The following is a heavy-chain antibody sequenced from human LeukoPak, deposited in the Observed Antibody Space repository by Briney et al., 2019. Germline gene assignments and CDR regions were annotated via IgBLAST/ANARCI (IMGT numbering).Heavy chain of an antibody. Sequence: SETLSLTCAVSGGSISSGGYSWSWVPQPPGKGLGWIGYIYHSGSTYYNPSLKSRVTISVDRSKNQYSLKLSSVTAADTAVYYCARAECSSTSCYELDYWGQGTLVTVSS. CDR2: IYHSGST. V-gene: IGHV4-30-2*01. D-gene: IGHD2-2*01. CDR3: ARAECSSTSCYELDY. CDR1: GGSISSGGYS. J-gene: IGHJ4*02.